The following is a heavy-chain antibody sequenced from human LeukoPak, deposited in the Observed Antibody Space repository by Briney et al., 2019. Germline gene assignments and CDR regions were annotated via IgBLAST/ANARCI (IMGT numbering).Heavy chain of an antibody. J-gene: IGHJ5*01. CDR1: GGSISSGGYY. CDR2: IYYSGST. Sequence: PSETLSLTCTVSGGSISSGGYYWNWIRQHPGKGLEWIEYIYYSGSTLYNPSLQSRVTISVETSKNQFSLKLSSVTAADTAVYYCARVGGHFDWFRSWGQGTLVTVDS. CDR3: ARVGGHFDWFRS. V-gene: IGHV4-31*03. D-gene: IGHD3-3*02.